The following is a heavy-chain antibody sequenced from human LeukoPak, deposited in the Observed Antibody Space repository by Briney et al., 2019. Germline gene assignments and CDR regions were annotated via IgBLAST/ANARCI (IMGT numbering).Heavy chain of an antibody. CDR2: ISWDGGST. CDR1: GFTFDDYA. V-gene: IGHV3-43D*03. D-gene: IGHD6-6*01. J-gene: IGHJ6*03. CDR3: AKSGSSSIYYYYYMDV. Sequence: GGSLRLSCAASGFTFDDYAMHWVRQAPGKGLEWVSLISWDGGSTYYGDSVKGRFTISRDNSKNSLYLQMNSLRAEDTALYYCAKSGSSSIYYYYYMDVWGIGTTVTVS.